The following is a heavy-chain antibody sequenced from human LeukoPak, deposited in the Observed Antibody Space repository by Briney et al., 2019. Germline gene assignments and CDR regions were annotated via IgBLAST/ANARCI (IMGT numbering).Heavy chain of an antibody. J-gene: IGHJ4*02. CDR3: ARDLVGAIAHGFDY. Sequence: PGRSRRLSCAASGFTFSKYGMHWVRQAPGKGLEWVAVIWYDGSDKYYADSVKGRFTISRDISKNTLYLQMNSQRAEDTAVYYCARDLVGAIAHGFDYWGQGTLVTVSS. D-gene: IGHD1-26*01. V-gene: IGHV3-33*01. CDR2: IWYDGSDK. CDR1: GFTFSKYG.